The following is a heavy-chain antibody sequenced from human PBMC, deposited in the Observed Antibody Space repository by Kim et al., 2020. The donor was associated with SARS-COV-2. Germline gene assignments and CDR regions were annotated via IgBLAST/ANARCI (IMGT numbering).Heavy chain of an antibody. J-gene: IGHJ4*02. V-gene: IGHV1-2*05. CDR3: ARGNTETIHY. CDR1: GYTFTTRY. CDR2: INPDIGAT. Sequence: ASVKVSCKTSGYTFTTRYLHWVRQAPGQGLEWMGRINPDIGATDYAQRFQGRVTMTQDKSSSTAYMELSSLRSDDTVVYYCARGNTETIHYWGQGTLVTVPS.